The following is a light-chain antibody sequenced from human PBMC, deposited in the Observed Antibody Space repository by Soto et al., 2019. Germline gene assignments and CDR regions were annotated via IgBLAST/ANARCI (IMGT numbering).Light chain of an antibody. V-gene: IGKV3D-15*01. CDR2: DAS. J-gene: IGKJ4*01. CDR1: QSVSTN. CDR3: QQYDNWPPLT. Sequence: PGARATLACRASQSVSTNLAWYQQKPGQAPRLLFHDASTRATGIPARFSGSGSGTEFTLTINGLQSEDFAVYYCQQYDNWPPLTFGGGTKVEIK.